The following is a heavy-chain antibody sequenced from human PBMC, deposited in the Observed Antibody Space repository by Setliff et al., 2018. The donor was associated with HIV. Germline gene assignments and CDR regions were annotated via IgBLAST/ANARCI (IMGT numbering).Heavy chain of an antibody. V-gene: IGHV4-34*01. J-gene: IGHJ4*02. CDR3: ARGVPLLPPRN. CDR1: GGSVSGYY. Sequence: PSETLSLTCAVYGGSVSGYYWICIRQPPGKGLEWIGELNHSGSTNYNPSLKIRVTMSLETSQTQFFLNLTSVTAADTAVYYCARGVPLLPPRNWGQGALVTVSA. CDR2: LNHSGST. D-gene: IGHD2-15*01.